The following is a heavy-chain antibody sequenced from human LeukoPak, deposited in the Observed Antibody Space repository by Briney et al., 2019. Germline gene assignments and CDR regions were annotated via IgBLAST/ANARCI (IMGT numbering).Heavy chain of an antibody. CDR1: GYTFTSYY. CDR2: INPSGGST. CDR3: ARKAGYSGYDWGRPIDY. D-gene: IGHD5-12*01. J-gene: IGHJ4*02. Sequence: ASVKVSCKASGYTFTSYYMHWVRQAPGQGLEWMGIINPSGGSTSYAQKFQGRVTMPRDTSTSTVYMELSSLRSEDTAVYYCARKAGYSGYDWGRPIDYWGQGTLVTVSS. V-gene: IGHV1-46*01.